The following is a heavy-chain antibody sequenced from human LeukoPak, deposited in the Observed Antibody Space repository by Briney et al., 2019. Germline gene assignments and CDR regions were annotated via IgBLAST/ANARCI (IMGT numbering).Heavy chain of an antibody. CDR1: GYSFTSYW. CDR3: ALSRIAAADDYYYGMDV. D-gene: IGHD2-2*01. J-gene: IGHJ6*02. Sequence: GESLKISCKGSGYSFTSYWIGWVRQMPGKGLEWMGRIDPSDSYTNYSPSFQGHVTISADKSISTAYLQWSSLKASDTAMYYCALSRIAAADDYYYGMDVWGQGTTVTVSS. V-gene: IGHV5-10-1*01. CDR2: IDPSDSYT.